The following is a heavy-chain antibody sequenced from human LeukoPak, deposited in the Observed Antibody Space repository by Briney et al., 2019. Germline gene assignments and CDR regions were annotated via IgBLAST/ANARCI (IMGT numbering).Heavy chain of an antibody. CDR1: GYTFIDHY. J-gene: IGHJ4*02. CDR3: ARAGHNSDSSGYDY. V-gene: IGHV1-2*02. D-gene: IGHD3-22*01. Sequence: ASMKVSCKASGYTFIDHYIHWVRQAPGQGLESMGWINPNIGDTNYAQQFQGRVTMTRDTSSSTAYMELSRLRSDDTAVYYCARAGHNSDSSGYDYWGQGTLVTVSS. CDR2: INPNIGDT.